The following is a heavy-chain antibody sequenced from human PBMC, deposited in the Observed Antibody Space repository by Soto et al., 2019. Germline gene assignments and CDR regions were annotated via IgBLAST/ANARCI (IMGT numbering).Heavy chain of an antibody. CDR2: IIPIFGTA. J-gene: IGHJ4*01. D-gene: IGHD3-22*01. Sequence: QVQLVQSGAEVRKPGSSVKVSCKASGGTFSRHAISWVRQAPGQGLEWMGGIIPIFGTANHAQKFQGRVTINADESTRPVYMELRSLRSEDTAMYYCARGWGYDSNDYYYAYWGQGTLVIVSS. V-gene: IGHV1-69*01. CDR3: ARGWGYDSNDYYYAY. CDR1: GGTFSRHA.